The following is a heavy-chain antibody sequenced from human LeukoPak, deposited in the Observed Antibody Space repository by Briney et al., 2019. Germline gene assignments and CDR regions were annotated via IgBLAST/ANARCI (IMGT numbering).Heavy chain of an antibody. CDR1: GGTFSSYA. Sequence: ASVKVSCKASGGTFSSYAISWVRQAPGQGLEWMGWISAYNGNTNYAQKLQGRVTMTTDTSTSTAYMELRSLRSDDTAVYYCARDQGSLRAAFDIWGQGTMVTVSS. J-gene: IGHJ3*02. CDR3: ARDQGSLRAAFDI. V-gene: IGHV1-18*01. CDR2: ISAYNGNT.